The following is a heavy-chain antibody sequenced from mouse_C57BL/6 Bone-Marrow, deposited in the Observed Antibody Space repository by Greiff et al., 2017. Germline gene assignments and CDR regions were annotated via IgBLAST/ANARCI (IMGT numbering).Heavy chain of an antibody. J-gene: IGHJ2*01. V-gene: IGHV1-19*01. D-gene: IGHD1-1*01. CDR1: GYTFTDYY. Sequence: VQLQQSGPVLVKPGASVKMSCKASGYTFTDYYMNWVKQSHGKSLEWIGVINPYNGGTSYNQKFKGKDTLTVDKSSSTAYMELNSLTSEDSAVYYCARKLITTVKGDFDYWGQGTTLTVAS. CDR2: INPYNGGT. CDR3: ARKLITTVKGDFDY.